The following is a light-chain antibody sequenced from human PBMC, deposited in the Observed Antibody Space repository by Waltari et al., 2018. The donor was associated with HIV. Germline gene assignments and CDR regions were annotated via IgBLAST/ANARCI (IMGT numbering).Light chain of an antibody. V-gene: IGLV3-21*04. CDR2: YDS. J-gene: IGLJ3*02. CDR3: QVWDSSSDHWV. CDR1: NIGSKS. Sequence: SYVLTQPPSVSVAPGKTDRITCGGNNIGSKSVHWYQQKPGQAPVLFIYYDSDRPSGIPERFSGSNSGNTATLTISRVEAGDEADYYCQVWDSSSDHWVFGGGTKLTVL.